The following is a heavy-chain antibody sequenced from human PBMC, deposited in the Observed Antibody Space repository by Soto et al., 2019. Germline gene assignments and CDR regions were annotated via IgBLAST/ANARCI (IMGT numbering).Heavy chain of an antibody. D-gene: IGHD5-12*01. CDR3: ARDDSGYPYYFDY. CDR1: GGTFSSYA. CDR2: IIPIFGTA. V-gene: IGHV1-69*01. J-gene: IGHJ4*02. Sequence: QVQLVQSGAEVKKPGSSAKVSCKASGGTFSSYAISWVRQAPGPVLEWMGGIIPIFGTANYAQTFQGRVTITADESTSTAYMELSSLRSEDTAVYYCARDDSGYPYYFDYCGQGTLVTVSS.